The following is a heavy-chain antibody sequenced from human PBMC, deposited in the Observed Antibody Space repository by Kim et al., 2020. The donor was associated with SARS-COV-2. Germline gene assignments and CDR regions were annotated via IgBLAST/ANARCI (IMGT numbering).Heavy chain of an antibody. D-gene: IGHD3-16*02. J-gene: IGHJ3*02. V-gene: IGHV3-23*01. Sequence: VNGRFTISKDNSKTTQYLQMSSLRAEDTAVYYCAKLITWGGVIENDAFDSWGQGTMVTVSS. CDR3: AKLITWGGVIENDAFDS.